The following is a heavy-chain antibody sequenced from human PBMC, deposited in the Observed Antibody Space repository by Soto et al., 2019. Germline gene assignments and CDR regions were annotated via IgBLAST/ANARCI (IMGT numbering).Heavy chain of an antibody. V-gene: IGHV1-18*01. CDR3: ARDGYCSSTSCYANLNYYYYGMDV. J-gene: IGHJ6*02. Sequence: ASVKVSCKASGYTFTSYGISWVRQAPGQGLEWMGWISAYNGNTNYAQKLQGRVTMTTDTSTSTAYMELRSLRSDDTAVYYCARDGYCSSTSCYANLNYYYYGMDVWGQGTTVTVSS. CDR2: ISAYNGNT. D-gene: IGHD2-2*03. CDR1: GYTFTSYG.